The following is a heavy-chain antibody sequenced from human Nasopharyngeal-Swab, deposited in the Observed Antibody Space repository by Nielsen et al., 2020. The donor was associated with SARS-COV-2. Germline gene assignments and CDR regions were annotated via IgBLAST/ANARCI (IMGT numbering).Heavy chain of an antibody. CDR3: AREVEQWLVRGLEY. Sequence: GESLKISCAASGFTFSSYAMTWVRQAPGKGLEWVSGISGSGDSTYCADSVKGRFTISRDNPKNTLYLQMNSLTTEDTAVYFCAREVEQWLVRGLEYWGQGTLVTVSS. D-gene: IGHD6-19*01. CDR1: GFTFSSYA. J-gene: IGHJ4*02. CDR2: ISGSGDST. V-gene: IGHV3-23*01.